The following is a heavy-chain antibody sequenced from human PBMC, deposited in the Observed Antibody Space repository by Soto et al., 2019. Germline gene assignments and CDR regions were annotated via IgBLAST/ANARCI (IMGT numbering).Heavy chain of an antibody. D-gene: IGHD2-8*01. CDR2: ISYDGSNK. CDR1: GFTFSSYA. CDR3: ARDLTGVLPLYYYYYGMDV. Sequence: HLGGSLRLSCAASGFTFSSYAMHWVRQAPGKGLEWVAVISYDGSNKYYADSVKGRFTISRDNSKNTLYLQMNSLRAEDTAVYYCARDLTGVLPLYYYYYGMDVWGQGTTVTVSS. J-gene: IGHJ6*02. V-gene: IGHV3-30-3*01.